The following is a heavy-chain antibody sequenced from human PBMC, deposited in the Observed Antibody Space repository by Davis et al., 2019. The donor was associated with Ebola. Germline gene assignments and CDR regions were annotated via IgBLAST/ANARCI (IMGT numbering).Heavy chain of an antibody. CDR2: IYYSGST. D-gene: IGHD6-13*01. CDR1: GGSISSYY. V-gene: IGHV4-59*08. CDR3: ARGIAAAGPFDY. Sequence: SETLSLTCPLSGGSISSYYWSWIRQPPGKGLEWIGYIYYSGSTNYNPSLKSRVTISVDTSKNQFSLKLSSVTAADTAVYYCARGIAAAGPFDYWGQGTLVTVSS. J-gene: IGHJ4*02.